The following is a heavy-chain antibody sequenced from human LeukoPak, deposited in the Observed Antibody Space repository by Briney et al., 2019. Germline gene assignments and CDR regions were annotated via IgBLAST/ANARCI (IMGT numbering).Heavy chain of an antibody. J-gene: IGHJ6*03. Sequence: GASVKVSCKASGGTFSSYAISWVRQAPGQGLEWMGGIIPIFGTANYAQKFQGRVTITADESTSTAYMELSSLRSEDTAVYYCASRSTGVTSGTYNWNYDYYYYYYMDVWGKGTTVTASS. CDR3: ASRSTGVTSGTYNWNYDYYYYYYMDV. V-gene: IGHV1-69*01. D-gene: IGHD1-7*01. CDR1: GGTFSSYA. CDR2: IIPIFGTA.